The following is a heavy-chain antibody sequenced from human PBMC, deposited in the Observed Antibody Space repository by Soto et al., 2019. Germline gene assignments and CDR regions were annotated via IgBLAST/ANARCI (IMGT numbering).Heavy chain of an antibody. Sequence: PSETLSLTFSVSGASFTSHFWSWIRQPPGRGLEYIGFIYYTAATNYNSSLKSRVSISIDTSKNQVSLTLKSVTAADTAVYYCARSGLTFGGVVWGQGTLVTV. CDR2: IYYTAAT. CDR3: ARSGLTFGGVV. CDR1: GASFTSHF. D-gene: IGHD3-16*01. J-gene: IGHJ4*02. V-gene: IGHV4-59*11.